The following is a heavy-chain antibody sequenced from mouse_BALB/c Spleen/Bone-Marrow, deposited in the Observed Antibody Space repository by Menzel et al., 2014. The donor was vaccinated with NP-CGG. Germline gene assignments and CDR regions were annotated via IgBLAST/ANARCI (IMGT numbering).Heavy chain of an antibody. Sequence: DLVKPGASVKLSCKASDYTFTSYWINWIKQRPGQGLEWIGRIAPGSGSTYYNEMFKGKATLTVDTSSSTAYIQLSSLSSEDSAAYFCARFPIYYGNYGAMDYWGQGTSVTVYS. CDR3: ARFPIYYGNYGAMDY. J-gene: IGHJ4*01. V-gene: IGHV1S41*01. D-gene: IGHD2-1*01. CDR1: DYTFTSYW. CDR2: IAPGSGST.